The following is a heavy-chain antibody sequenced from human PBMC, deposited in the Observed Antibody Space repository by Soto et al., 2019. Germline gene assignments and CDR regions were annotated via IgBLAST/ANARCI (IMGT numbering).Heavy chain of an antibody. J-gene: IGHJ6*03. CDR1: GGSISSGGYY. Sequence: SETLSLTCTVSGGSISSGGYYWSWIRQHPGKGLEWIGYIYYSGSTYYNPSLKSRVTISVDTSKNQFSLKLSSVTAADTAVYYCARLYSGYDEYYYYYYMDVWGKGTTVTVSS. CDR2: IYYSGST. D-gene: IGHD5-12*01. CDR3: ARLYSGYDEYYYYYYMDV. V-gene: IGHV4-31*03.